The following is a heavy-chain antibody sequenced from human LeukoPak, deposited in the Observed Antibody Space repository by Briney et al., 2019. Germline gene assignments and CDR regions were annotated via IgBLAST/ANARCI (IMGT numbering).Heavy chain of an antibody. J-gene: IGHJ6*03. CDR2: ISSSSSYI. CDR1: GFTFSSYS. CDR3: AREGIVLVSMDV. V-gene: IGHV3-21*01. Sequence: PGGSLRLSCVASGFTFSSYSMNWVRQAPGKGLEWVSSISSSSSYIYYADSVKGRFTISRDNAKNSLYLQMNSLRAEDTAVYYCAREGIVLVSMDVWGKGTTVTVSS. D-gene: IGHD1-26*01.